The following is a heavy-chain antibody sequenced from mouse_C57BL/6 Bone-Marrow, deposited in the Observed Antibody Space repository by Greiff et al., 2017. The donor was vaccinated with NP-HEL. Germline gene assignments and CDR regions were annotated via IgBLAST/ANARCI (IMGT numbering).Heavy chain of an antibody. V-gene: IGHV1-26*01. D-gene: IGHD2-4*01. Sequence: EVQLQQSGPELVKPGASVKISCKASGYTFTDYYMNWVKQSHGKSLEWIGDINPNNGGTSYNQKFKGKATLTVDKSSSTAYMELRSLTSEDSAVYYCARMGLYDYDFPAWFAYWGQGTLVTVSA. CDR3: ARMGLYDYDFPAWFAY. J-gene: IGHJ3*01. CDR2: INPNNGGT. CDR1: GYTFTDYY.